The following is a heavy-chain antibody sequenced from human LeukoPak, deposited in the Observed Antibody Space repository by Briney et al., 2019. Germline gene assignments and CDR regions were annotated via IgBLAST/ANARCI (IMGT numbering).Heavy chain of an antibody. CDR2: ISYDGSNK. D-gene: IGHD3-22*01. J-gene: IGHJ3*02. Sequence: GGSLRLSCAASGLTFSSYGMHWVRQAPGKGLEWVAVISYDGSNKYYADSVKGRFTISRDNSKNTLYLQMNSLRAEDTAVYYCAKLGYDSSGPDAFDIWGQGTMVTVSS. CDR1: GLTFSSYG. CDR3: AKLGYDSSGPDAFDI. V-gene: IGHV3-30*18.